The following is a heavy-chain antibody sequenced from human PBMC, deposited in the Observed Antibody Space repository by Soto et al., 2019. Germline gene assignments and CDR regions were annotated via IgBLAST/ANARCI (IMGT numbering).Heavy chain of an antibody. CDR2: IDPSSGTT. V-gene: IGHV1-46*01. CDR1: GYSFSNFY. D-gene: IGHD2-15*01. Sequence: ASVKVSCKPSGYSFSNFYVHWVRQAPGQGLEWMGIIDPSSGTTSYTQKFQERVTMTRDTSMNTVYMELSRLRSEDTAVYYCARGAVVVPNGLIAGMDVWGLGTTVTVSS. J-gene: IGHJ6*02. CDR3: ARGAVVVPNGLIAGMDV.